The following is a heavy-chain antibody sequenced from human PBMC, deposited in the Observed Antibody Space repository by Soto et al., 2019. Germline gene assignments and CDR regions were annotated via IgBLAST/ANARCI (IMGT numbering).Heavy chain of an antibody. D-gene: IGHD6-13*01. J-gene: IGHJ5*01. V-gene: IGHV3-21*01. CDR1: GFTFSSYS. CDR3: ARHLGGSSSWFDY. CDR2: ISSSSSYI. Sequence: GGSLRLSCAAPGFTFSSYSMNWVRQAPGKGLEWVSSISSSSSYIYYADSVKGRFTISRDNAKNSLYLQMNSLRAEDTAVYYCARHLGGSSSWFDYWGQGTLVTVSS.